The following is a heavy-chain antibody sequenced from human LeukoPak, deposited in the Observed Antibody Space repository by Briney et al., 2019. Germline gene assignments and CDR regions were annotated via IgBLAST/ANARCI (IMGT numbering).Heavy chain of an antibody. D-gene: IGHD2-8*02. CDR1: GYTFTNYY. V-gene: IGHV1-46*04. Sequence: ASVKVSCKASGYTFTNYYMHWVRQAPGQGLEWMGLINPTGTSTNYAQKLRGRVTMTRDTSATTVYMELSSLRSGDTAVYYCAREESGGYFDYWGQGTLVTVSS. CDR2: INPTGTST. CDR3: AREESGGYFDY. J-gene: IGHJ4*02.